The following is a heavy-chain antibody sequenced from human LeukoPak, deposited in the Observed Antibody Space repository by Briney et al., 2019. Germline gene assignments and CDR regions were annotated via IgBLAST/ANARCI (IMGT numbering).Heavy chain of an antibody. CDR2: INPSDGST. CDR3: ASVYLHGMDV. CDR1: GYSLTTNY. D-gene: IGHD1-14*01. Sequence: ASVKVSCKASGYSLTTNYMHWVRQAPGQGLEWMAIINPSDGSTNYAQKFPGRVTMTRDTPTNTVYMEMSSLRIEDTAVYYCASVYLHGMDVWGQGTTVAVSS. V-gene: IGHV1-46*01. J-gene: IGHJ6*02.